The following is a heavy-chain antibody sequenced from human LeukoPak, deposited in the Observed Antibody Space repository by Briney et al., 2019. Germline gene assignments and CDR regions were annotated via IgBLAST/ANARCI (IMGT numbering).Heavy chain of an antibody. V-gene: IGHV1-18*01. CDR2: ISGYDDNT. D-gene: IGHD2-8*02. CDR1: GYTFASYG. J-gene: IGHJ4*02. CDR3: SRNTALIRSPGGLDF. Sequence: ASVKVSCKASGYTFASYGIRWVRQAPGQGREWMGWISGYDDNTRFAQSLQGRVIMTTDKSTSTAYMELTSLTSDDTAVDYCSRNTALIRSPGGLDFWGQGTLVTVSS.